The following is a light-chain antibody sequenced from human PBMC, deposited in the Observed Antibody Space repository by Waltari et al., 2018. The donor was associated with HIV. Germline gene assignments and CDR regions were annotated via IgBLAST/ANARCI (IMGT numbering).Light chain of an antibody. CDR2: EFT. J-gene: IGLJ3*02. CDR3: NLYAGSNTLV. CDR1: SSDVGYFNY. V-gene: IGLV2-8*01. Sequence: QSALTQPPSASGSPGQSVTISCTGTSSDVGYFNYVSLYQQHPDKAPKLVIFEFTKRRSGFPDRFSGSKSCNTASLTVSGLQPEDEAVYYCNLYAGSNTLVFGGGTKLTVL.